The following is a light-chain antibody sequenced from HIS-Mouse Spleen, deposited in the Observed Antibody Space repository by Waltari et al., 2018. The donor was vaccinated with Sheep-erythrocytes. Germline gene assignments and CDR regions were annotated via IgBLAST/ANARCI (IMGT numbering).Light chain of an antibody. Sequence: SSELTQPPSVSVSPGQTASITCSGEKLVDKYACWYQQKQGQSPVLVIYQDTKRPSGIPERFSGSNSGNTATLTISGTQAMDEADYYCQAWDSSIVVFGGGTKLTVL. CDR2: QDT. CDR1: KLVDKY. CDR3: QAWDSSIVV. V-gene: IGLV3-1*01. J-gene: IGLJ2*01.